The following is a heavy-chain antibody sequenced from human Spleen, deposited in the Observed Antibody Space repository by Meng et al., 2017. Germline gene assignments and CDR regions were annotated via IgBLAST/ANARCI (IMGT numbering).Heavy chain of an antibody. CDR1: GFTVSSNH. CDR3: AGDYGDSLYYYYGMDV. D-gene: IGHD4-17*01. CDR2: ISSSSSYI. V-gene: IGHV3-21*01. Sequence: GESLKISCAVSGFTVSSNHMSWVRQAPGKGLEWVSSISSSSSYIYYADSVKGRFTISIDNAKNSLYLQMNSLRAEDTAVYYCAGDYGDSLYYYYGMDVWGQGTTVTVSS. J-gene: IGHJ6*02.